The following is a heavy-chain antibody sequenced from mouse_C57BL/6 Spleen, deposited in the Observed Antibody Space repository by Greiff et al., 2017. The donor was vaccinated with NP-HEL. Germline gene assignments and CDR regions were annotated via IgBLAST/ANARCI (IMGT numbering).Heavy chain of an antibody. CDR2: LSDGGSYT. Sequence: EVQLVESGGGLVKPGGSLKLSCAASGFTFSSYAMSWVRQTPKKRLEWVATLSDGGSYTYYPDNVKGRFTISRDNAKNNLYLQMSHMKSEDTAMYYYARERDGYDGGFAYWGPGTLVTVSA. CDR3: ARERDGYDGGFAY. CDR1: GFTFSSYA. D-gene: IGHD2-2*01. V-gene: IGHV5-4*01. J-gene: IGHJ3*01.